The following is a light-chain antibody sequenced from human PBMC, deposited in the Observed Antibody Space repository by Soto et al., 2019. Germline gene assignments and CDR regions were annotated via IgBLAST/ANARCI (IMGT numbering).Light chain of an antibody. Sequence: ETILTQSPGTLSLSPGERATLFCRASHSISSSYLAWYQQKPGQAHSLLIYGVSRRATGIPDRFSGSGSGTDFTLTISRLEPEDFAVYYCQQYGGSPLYSFGQGTKVEI. CDR2: GVS. CDR1: HSISSSY. J-gene: IGKJ2*03. CDR3: QQYGGSPLYS. V-gene: IGKV3-20*01.